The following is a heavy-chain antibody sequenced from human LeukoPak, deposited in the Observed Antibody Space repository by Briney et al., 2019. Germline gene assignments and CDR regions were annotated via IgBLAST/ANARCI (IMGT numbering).Heavy chain of an antibody. CDR1: GYTFTSYG. CDR3: AREDYGDYAGDY. D-gene: IGHD4-17*01. V-gene: IGHV1-18*01. J-gene: IGHJ4*02. CDR2: VSAHNGNT. Sequence: GASVKVSCKASGYTFTSYGISWVRQAPGQGLEWMGWVSAHNGNTNYAQKLQGRVTMTTDTSTSTAYMELRSLRSDDTAVYYCAREDYGDYAGDYWGQGTLVTVFS.